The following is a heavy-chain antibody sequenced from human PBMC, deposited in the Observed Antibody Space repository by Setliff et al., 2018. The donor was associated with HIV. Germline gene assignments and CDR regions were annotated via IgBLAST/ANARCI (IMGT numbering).Heavy chain of an antibody. D-gene: IGHD3-22*01. CDR2: IKQDGSEK. CDR3: ATNYDSRGYYYSAIDF. V-gene: IGHV3-7*01. J-gene: IGHJ3*01. Sequence: PGGSLRLSCAASGITFSSYWMSWVRQAPGKGLEWVANIKQDGSEKYSVDSVKGRFIISRDNTKNSLFLQMNSLRVEDTAVYYCATNYDSRGYYYSAIDFWGQGTMVTVSS. CDR1: GITFSSYW.